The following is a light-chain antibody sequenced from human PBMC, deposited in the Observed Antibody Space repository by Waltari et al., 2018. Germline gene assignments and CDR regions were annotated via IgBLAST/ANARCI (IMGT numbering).Light chain of an antibody. J-gene: IGKJ4*02. Sequence: DVDITQFPSFRSGSVGGRITITGRASQGMRNGLGWYQQKPGKAPKGVIYGASTLQSGVPSRFSGSGSGTEFTLTVSSLQPEDFATYYCQQCNSYPRTFGEGTKVEIK. CDR1: QGMRNG. CDR2: GAS. V-gene: IGKV1-17*01. CDR3: QQCNSYPRT.